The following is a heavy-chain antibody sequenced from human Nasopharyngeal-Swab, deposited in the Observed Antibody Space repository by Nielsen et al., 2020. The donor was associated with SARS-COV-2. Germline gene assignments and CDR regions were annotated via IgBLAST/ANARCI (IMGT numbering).Heavy chain of an antibody. V-gene: IGHV4-59*01. Sequence: SETLSLTCTVSGGSISSYYWSWIRQPPGKGLEWIGYIYYSGSTNYSPSLKSRVTISVDTSKNQFSLKLSSVTAADTAVYYCARAGRGHYYDSSGYYYGGNDAFDIWGQGTMVTVSS. CDR2: IYYSGST. CDR3: ARAGRGHYYDSSGYYYGGNDAFDI. CDR1: GGSISSYY. D-gene: IGHD3-22*01. J-gene: IGHJ3*02.